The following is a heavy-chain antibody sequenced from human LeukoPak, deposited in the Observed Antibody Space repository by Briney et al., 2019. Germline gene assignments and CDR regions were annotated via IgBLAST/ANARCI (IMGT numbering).Heavy chain of an antibody. D-gene: IGHD1-1*01. J-gene: IGHJ5*02. CDR2: ISAYNGNT. Sequence: ASVKVSCKASGYTFTSYGISWVRQAPGQGLEWMGWISAYNGNTNYAQKLQRRVTMTTDTSTSTAYMEPRSLRSDDTAVYYCALSWSWKNWFDPWGQGTLVTVSS. CDR1: GYTFTSYG. CDR3: ALSWSWKNWFDP. V-gene: IGHV1-18*01.